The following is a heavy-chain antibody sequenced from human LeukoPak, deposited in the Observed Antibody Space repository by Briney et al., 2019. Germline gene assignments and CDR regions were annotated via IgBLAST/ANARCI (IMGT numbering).Heavy chain of an antibody. CDR2: IYTSGST. CDR1: GGSISSSTYY. J-gene: IGHJ4*02. Sequence: KSSETLSLTCTVSGGSISSSTYYWGWIRQPPGKGLEWIGRIYTSGSTNYNPSLKSRVTISVDTSKNQFSLKLSSVTAADTAVYYCARGPLNSVVPAATFDYWGQGTLVTVSS. D-gene: IGHD2-2*01. V-gene: IGHV4-39*07. CDR3: ARGPLNSVVPAATFDY.